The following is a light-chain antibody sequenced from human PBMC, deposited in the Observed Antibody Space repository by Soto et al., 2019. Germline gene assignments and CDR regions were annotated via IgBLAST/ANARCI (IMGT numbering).Light chain of an antibody. V-gene: IGKV3-11*01. CDR3: QQRSNWPLT. CDR1: QSVSSY. J-gene: IGKJ4*01. CDR2: DAS. Sequence: EIVLTQSQATLSLSPGERATLSCRARQSVSSYLAWYQQKPGQAPRLLIYDASNRATGIPARFSGSGSGTDFTLTISSLEPEDFAFYYCQQRSNWPLTFGGGTKVAIK.